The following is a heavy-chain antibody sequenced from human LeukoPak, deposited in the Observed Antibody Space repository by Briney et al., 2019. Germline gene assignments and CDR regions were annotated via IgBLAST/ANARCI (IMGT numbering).Heavy chain of an antibody. CDR2: IYTSGST. Sequence: PSQTLSLTCTVSGGPISSGSYYWSWIRQPAGKGLEWIGRIYTSGSTNYNPSLKSRVTISVDTSKNQFSLKLSSVTAADTAVYYCAESKYYYDSSGYKTGYYYYGMDVWGQGTTVTVSS. CDR1: GGPISSGSYY. CDR3: AESKYYYDSSGYKTGYYYYGMDV. V-gene: IGHV4-61*02. J-gene: IGHJ6*02. D-gene: IGHD3-22*01.